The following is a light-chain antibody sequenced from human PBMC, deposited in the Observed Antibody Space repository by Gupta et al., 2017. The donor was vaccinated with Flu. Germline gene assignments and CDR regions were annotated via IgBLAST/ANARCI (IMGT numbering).Light chain of an antibody. CDR1: SGHSTYP. J-gene: IGLJ3*02. CDR3: QAWGAGVRV. Sequence: VKLTCTLSSGHSTYPIAWHQQQPEKGPRFLMKLNSDGSHDKGDGIPDRFSGSSSGAERYLTISSLQSEDEADYFCQAWGAGVRVFGGGTKLTVL. CDR2: LNSDGSH. V-gene: IGLV4-69*01.